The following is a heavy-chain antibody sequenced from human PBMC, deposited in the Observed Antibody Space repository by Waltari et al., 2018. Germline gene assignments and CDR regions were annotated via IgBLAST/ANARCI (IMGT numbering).Heavy chain of an antibody. V-gene: IGHV1-2*02. Sequence: QVQLVQSGAEVKKPGASVKVSCKASGYTFTSYYMHWVRQAPGQGLEWMGWISPNSGDTNYAQKFQGRVTMTRDTSTTTAYMELSRLTSDDTAVFYCARGDFRLSYYYMDVWGKGTTVTVSS. D-gene: IGHD3-3*01. CDR3: ARGDFRLSYYYMDV. CDR2: ISPNSGDT. CDR1: GYTFTSYY. J-gene: IGHJ6*03.